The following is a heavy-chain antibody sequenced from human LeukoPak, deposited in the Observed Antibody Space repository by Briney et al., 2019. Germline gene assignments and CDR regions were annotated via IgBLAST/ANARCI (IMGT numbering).Heavy chain of an antibody. CDR1: GFTFSSYG. D-gene: IGHD3-10*01. V-gene: IGHV3-33*01. CDR2: IWYDGSNK. Sequence: GSLLLSFAASGFTFSSYGMHWVRPAPGKGLEWGAVIWYDGSNKYYSDSVKVPFPISTDNSKNTLYLQMNSLRAEDTAVYYCARERTGRIDYWGQGTLVTVSS. CDR3: ARERTGRIDY. J-gene: IGHJ4*02.